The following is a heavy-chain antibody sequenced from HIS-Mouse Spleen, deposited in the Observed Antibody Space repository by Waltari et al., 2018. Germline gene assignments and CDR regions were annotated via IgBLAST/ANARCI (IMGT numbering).Heavy chain of an antibody. D-gene: IGHD5-18*01. CDR3: ARGALSGYSYGCFDY. Sequence: QVQLQESGPGLVTPSETLSLTCTVSGCPIRSYYWSWIRQPPGKGLEWIGYIYYSGSTNYNPSLKSRVTISVDTSKNQFSLKLSSVTAADTAVYYCARGALSGYSYGCFDYWGQGTLVTVSS. V-gene: IGHV4-59*01. CDR2: IYYSGST. J-gene: IGHJ4*02. CDR1: GCPIRSYY.